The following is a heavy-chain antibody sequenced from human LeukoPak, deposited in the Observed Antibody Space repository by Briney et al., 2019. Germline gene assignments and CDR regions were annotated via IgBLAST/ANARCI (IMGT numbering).Heavy chain of an antibody. CDR3: AKVSGYEFWGGYPYFYYMDV. CDR2: INPKSGGT. CDR1: GYTFTGYY. Sequence: EASVKVSCKASGYTFTGYYMHWVRQAPGQGLEWMGWINPKSGGTNYAQKFQGRVTMTRDTSISTAYMEMSRLRVEDTAVYYCAKVSGYEFWGGYPYFYYMDVWGKGTTVTVSS. D-gene: IGHD3-3*01. V-gene: IGHV1-2*02. J-gene: IGHJ6*03.